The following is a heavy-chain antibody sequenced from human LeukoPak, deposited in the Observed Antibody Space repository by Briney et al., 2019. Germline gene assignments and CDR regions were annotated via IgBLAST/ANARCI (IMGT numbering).Heavy chain of an antibody. J-gene: IGHJ4*02. V-gene: IGHV1-18*01. Sequence: ASVKVSCKASGYTFTSYGISWVRQAPGQGLEWMGWISAYNGNTNYAQKLQGRVTMTTDTSTSTAYMELRSLRSDDTAVYYCATSGVRRNYYDSSGFDYWGQGTLVTVSS. CDR1: GYTFTSYG. D-gene: IGHD3-22*01. CDR2: ISAYNGNT. CDR3: ATSGVRRNYYDSSGFDY.